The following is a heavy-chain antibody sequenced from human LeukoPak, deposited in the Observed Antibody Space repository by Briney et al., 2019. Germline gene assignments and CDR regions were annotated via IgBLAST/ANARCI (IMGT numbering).Heavy chain of an antibody. D-gene: IGHD6-13*01. CDR3: ARGRSWSFDY. Sequence: SETLSLTCTVSGGSISSGDYYWSWIRQPPGKGLEWIGYIYYSGSTYYNPSLKSRVTIPVDTSKNQFSLKLSSVTAADTAVYYCARGRSWSFDYWGQGTLVTVSS. CDR2: IYYSGST. CDR1: GGSISSGDYY. V-gene: IGHV4-30-4*01. J-gene: IGHJ4*02.